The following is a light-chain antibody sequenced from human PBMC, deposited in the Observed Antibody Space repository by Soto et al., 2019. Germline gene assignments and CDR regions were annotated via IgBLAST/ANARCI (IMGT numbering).Light chain of an antibody. J-gene: IGKJ1*01. CDR1: QSVSSN. CDR2: GAS. Sequence: EIVMTQSPATLSVSPGERATLSCRASQSVSSNLAWYQQKPGQAPRLLIYGASTRATGIPARFSGSGSGTEFTLTISSLQSEDFAVYYCQQYNNLPPKPFGQGTKVEIK. V-gene: IGKV3-15*01. CDR3: QQYNNLPPKP.